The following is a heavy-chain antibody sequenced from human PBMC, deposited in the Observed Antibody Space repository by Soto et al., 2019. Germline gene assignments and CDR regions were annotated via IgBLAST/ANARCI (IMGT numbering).Heavy chain of an antibody. CDR1: GGSISSYY. CDR3: TRVYSSSYHYFDY. Sequence: ASETLSLTCTVSGGSISSYYWSWIRQPPGKGLEWIGYIYYSGSTNYNPSLKSRVTISVDTSKNQFSLKLSSVTAADTAVYYCTRVYSSSYHYFDYWGQGTLVTVSS. J-gene: IGHJ4*02. CDR2: IYYSGST. D-gene: IGHD6-13*01. V-gene: IGHV4-59*01.